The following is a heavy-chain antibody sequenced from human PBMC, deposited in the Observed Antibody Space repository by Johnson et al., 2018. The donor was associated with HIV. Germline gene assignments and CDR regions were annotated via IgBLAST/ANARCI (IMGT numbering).Heavy chain of an antibody. CDR2: ISYYGSNK. Sequence: QVQLVESGGGVVQPGRSLRLSCAASGFTFSSYGMHWVRQAPGMGLEWVAVISYYGSNKYYADSVKGRFTISRDNSKNTLYLQMNSLRAEDTAVYYCAKGERGYSSSSDAFDIWGQGTMVTVSS. D-gene: IGHD6-6*01. J-gene: IGHJ3*02. CDR3: AKGERGYSSSSDAFDI. V-gene: IGHV3-30*18. CDR1: GFTFSSYG.